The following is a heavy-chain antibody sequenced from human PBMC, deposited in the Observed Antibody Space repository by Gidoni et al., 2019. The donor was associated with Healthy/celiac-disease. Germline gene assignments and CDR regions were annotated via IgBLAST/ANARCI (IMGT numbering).Heavy chain of an antibody. J-gene: IGHJ5*02. CDR1: GGSFSGYY. V-gene: IGHV4-34*01. CDR2: INHSGST. D-gene: IGHD6-13*01. CDR3: ARGPRIAAAATRGRYNWFDP. Sequence: QVQLQQWGAGLLKPSETLSLTCAVYGGSFSGYYWSWIRQPPGKGLEWIGEINHSGSTNYNPSLKSRVTISVDTSKNQFSLKLSSVTAADTAVYYCARGPRIAAAATRGRYNWFDPWGQGTLVTVSS.